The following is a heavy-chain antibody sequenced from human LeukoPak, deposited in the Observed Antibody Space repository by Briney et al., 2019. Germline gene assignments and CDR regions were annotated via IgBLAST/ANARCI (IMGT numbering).Heavy chain of an antibody. CDR2: ISSSGGTI. Sequence: GGSLRLSCAASGFNFGDYAMTWVRQAPGKGLEWVSYISSSGGTIYYADSPKGRFTMSRDSAKNSVFLQMNSLRVEDTALYYCARGYSGSYYDYWGQGTLVSVSS. CDR1: GFNFGDYA. D-gene: IGHD1-26*01. J-gene: IGHJ4*02. V-gene: IGHV3-48*03. CDR3: ARGYSGSYYDY.